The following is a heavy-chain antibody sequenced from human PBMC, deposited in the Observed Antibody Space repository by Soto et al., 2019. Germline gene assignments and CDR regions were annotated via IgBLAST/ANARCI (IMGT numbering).Heavy chain of an antibody. CDR3: VRDRAFSYAYDX. J-gene: IGHJ5*02. CDR2: FHYGGRT. Sequence: SDTLSLTCTVSGVSVTRTSFYWSWIRQAPGKGLELIGYFHYGGRTKYNPSLKSRVNISVDTAKNQFSLQLTSVTAADTALYFCVRDRAFSYAYDXWGQGSLVTVSX. CDR1: GVSVTRTSFY. D-gene: IGHD3-16*01. V-gene: IGHV4-61*01.